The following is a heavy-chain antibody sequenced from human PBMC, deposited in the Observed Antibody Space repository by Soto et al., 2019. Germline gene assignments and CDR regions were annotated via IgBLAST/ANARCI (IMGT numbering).Heavy chain of an antibody. D-gene: IGHD7-27*01. CDR1: AGSIRSGDYY. CDR2: IDHSGSA. V-gene: IGHV4-30-4*01. Sequence: KPSETLSLTCTVSAGSIRSGDYYWTWIRQPPGKGLEWIGYIDHSGSAYYNPSLKSRATISIDTSNNQFSLKMTSVTAADTAVYYCAGELGTFYFDHWGQGTLVTVSS. CDR3: AGELGTFYFDH. J-gene: IGHJ4*02.